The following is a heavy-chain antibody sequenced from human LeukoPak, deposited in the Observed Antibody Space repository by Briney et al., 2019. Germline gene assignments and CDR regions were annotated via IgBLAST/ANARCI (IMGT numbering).Heavy chain of an antibody. V-gene: IGHV3-21*01. D-gene: IGHD3-10*01. CDR3: ARDRVTMVRGVIAY. Sequence: GGSLRLSCVASGFTFSSYGMHWVRQAPGKGLEWVSSISSSSSYIYYAGSVKGRFTISRDNAKNSLYLQMNSLRAEDTAVYYCARDRVTMVRGVIAYWGQGTLVTVSS. J-gene: IGHJ4*02. CDR2: ISSSSSYI. CDR1: GFTFSSYG.